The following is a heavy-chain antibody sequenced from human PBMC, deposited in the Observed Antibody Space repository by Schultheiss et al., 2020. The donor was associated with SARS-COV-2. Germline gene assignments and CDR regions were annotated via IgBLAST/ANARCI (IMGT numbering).Heavy chain of an antibody. CDR3: AKHLDTGGYYYFDY. D-gene: IGHD3-22*01. Sequence: GGSLRLSCAASGFTFSSYSMNWVRQAPGKGLEWVSSISSSGGSTYYADSVKGRFTISRDNSKNTLYLQMNSLRAEDTAVFYCAKHLDTGGYYYFDYWGQGTLVTVSS. J-gene: IGHJ4*02. CDR1: GFTFSSYS. CDR2: ISSSGGST. V-gene: IGHV3-23*01.